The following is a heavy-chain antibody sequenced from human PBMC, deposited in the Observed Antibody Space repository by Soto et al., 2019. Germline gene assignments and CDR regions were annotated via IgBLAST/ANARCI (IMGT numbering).Heavy chain of an antibody. CDR2: IRCKADGGTR. V-gene: IGHV3-49*03. D-gene: IGHD5-12*01. CDR3: TRESLAGYSGYDFLYSLAAAGPPFDY. CDR1: GFTFGDYA. J-gene: IGHJ4*02. Sequence: GGSLRLSCTASGFTFGDYAMSWFRQAPGKGLEWVGFIRCKADGGTREYAASVKGRFTNSRDDSKSIAYLQMNSLKTEDTAVYYCTRESLAGYSGYDFLYSLAAAGPPFDYWGQGTPVTVSS.